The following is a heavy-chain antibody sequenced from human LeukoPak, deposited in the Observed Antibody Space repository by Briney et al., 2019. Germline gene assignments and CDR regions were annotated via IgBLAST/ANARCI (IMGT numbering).Heavy chain of an antibody. D-gene: IGHD3-16*01. CDR3: ARASWVSTADAVR. CDR1: GLDFGSFA. V-gene: IGHV3-23*01. Sequence: GGSLTLSCAASGLDFGSFAMSWVRQAPARGLEWLSSMKGTGETFYADSVRGRCTLFRDGSRNTVYLQLNNLRVEDTAVYYCARASWVSTADAVRWGQGTVVTVSS. J-gene: IGHJ4*02. CDR2: MKGTGET.